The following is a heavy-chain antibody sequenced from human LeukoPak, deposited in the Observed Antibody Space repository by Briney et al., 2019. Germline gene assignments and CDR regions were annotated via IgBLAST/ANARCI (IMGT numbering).Heavy chain of an antibody. J-gene: IGHJ4*02. D-gene: IGHD6-19*01. CDR2: IYYSGST. CDR3: ARVSVAVVHFDY. CDR1: GGSISSSSYY. V-gene: IGHV4-39*07. Sequence: PSETLSLTCTVSGGSISSSSYYWGWIRQPPGKGLEWIGSIYYSGSTYYNPSLKSRVTISVDTSKNQFSLKLSSVTAADTAVYYCARVSVAVVHFDYWGQGTPVTVSS.